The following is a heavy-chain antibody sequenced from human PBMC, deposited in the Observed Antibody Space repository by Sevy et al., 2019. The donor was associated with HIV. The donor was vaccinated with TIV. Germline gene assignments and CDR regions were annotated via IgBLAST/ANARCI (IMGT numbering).Heavy chain of an antibody. CDR1: GFTFSGSA. CDR2: IRSKANSYAT. V-gene: IGHV3-73*01. Sequence: GGSLRLPCAASGFTFSGSAMHWVRQASGKGLEWVGRIRSKANSYATAYAASVKGRFTISRDDSKNTAYLQMNSLKTEDTAVYYCTRPGYYYDSSGYPVYFDYWGQGTLVTVSS. CDR3: TRPGYYYDSSGYPVYFDY. D-gene: IGHD3-22*01. J-gene: IGHJ4*02.